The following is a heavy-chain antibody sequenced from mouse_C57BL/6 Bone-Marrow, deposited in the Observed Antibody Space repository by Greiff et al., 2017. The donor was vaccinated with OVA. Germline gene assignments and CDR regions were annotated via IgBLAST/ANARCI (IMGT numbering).Heavy chain of an antibody. CDR1: GYTFTSYG. CDR2: IYPRSGNT. Sequence: QVQLKQSGAELARPGASVKLSCKASGYTFTSYGISWVKQRTGQGLEWIGEIYPRSGNTYYNEKFKGKATLTADKSSSTAYMELRSLTSEDSAVYFCARGWDYWGQGTSVTVSS. CDR3: ARGWDY. J-gene: IGHJ4*01. V-gene: IGHV1-81*01.